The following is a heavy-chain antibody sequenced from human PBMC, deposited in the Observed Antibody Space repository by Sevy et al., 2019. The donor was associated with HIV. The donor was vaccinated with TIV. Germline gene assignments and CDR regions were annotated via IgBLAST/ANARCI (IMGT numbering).Heavy chain of an antibody. J-gene: IGHJ4*02. CDR1: GYTLSELS. D-gene: IGHD3-22*01. V-gene: IGHV1-24*01. CDR3: AITKDYYDNSGYPFDY. Sequence: ASVKVSCKVFGYTLSELSMHWVRQTPGKGLEWMGSFDPEDGETIYEQKFQGRVAMTEDTSTDTAYMELRGLRSEDTAVFYCAITKDYYDNSGYPFDYWGQGTLVTVSS. CDR2: FDPEDGET.